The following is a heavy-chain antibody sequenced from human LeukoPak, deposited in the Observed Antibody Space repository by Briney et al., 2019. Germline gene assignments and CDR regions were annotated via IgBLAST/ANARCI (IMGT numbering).Heavy chain of an antibody. Sequence: GGSLRLSCSSSRFTFSKYAMHGVRQAPGRGVEDVSAIGNTGSSTYYAGSVKGRFTISRDNSKNRLYLQMSSLRAEDTAVYYCVKGPLTGYYGGFFDYWGQGTLVTVSS. CDR2: IGNTGSST. J-gene: IGHJ4*02. D-gene: IGHD3-9*01. CDR1: RFTFSKYA. V-gene: IGHV3-64D*06. CDR3: VKGPLTGYYGGFFDY.